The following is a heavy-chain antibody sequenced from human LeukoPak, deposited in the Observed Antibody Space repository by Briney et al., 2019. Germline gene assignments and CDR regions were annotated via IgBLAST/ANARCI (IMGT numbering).Heavy chain of an antibody. J-gene: IGHJ4*02. D-gene: IGHD1-26*01. CDR2: IYPGDSDN. CDR1: GYSFTSYW. CDR3: ARPLVGADTLFDY. Sequence: HGGSLQISCKGSGYSFTSYWIGWVRQMPGKGLEGMGIIYPGDSDNRYSPSFQGQVTISADKSISTAYLQWSSLKASDTAMYYCARPLVGADTLFDYWGQGTLVTVSS. V-gene: IGHV5-51*01.